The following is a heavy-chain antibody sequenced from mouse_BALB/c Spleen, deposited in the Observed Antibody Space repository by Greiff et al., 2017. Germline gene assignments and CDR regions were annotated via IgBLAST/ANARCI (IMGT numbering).Heavy chain of an antibody. Sequence: QVQLQQSGAELVRPGTSVKVSCKASGYAFTNYLIEWVKQRPGQGLEWIGVINPGSGGTNYNEKFKGKATLTADKSSSTAYMQLSSLTSDDSAVYFCARSYGYDYWYFDVWGAGTTVTVSS. J-gene: IGHJ1*01. D-gene: IGHD2-2*01. CDR1: GYAFTNYL. V-gene: IGHV1-54*01. CDR2: INPGSGGT. CDR3: ARSYGYDYWYFDV.